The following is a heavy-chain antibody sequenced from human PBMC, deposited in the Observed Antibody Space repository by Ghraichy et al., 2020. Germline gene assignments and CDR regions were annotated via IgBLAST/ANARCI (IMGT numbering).Heavy chain of an antibody. D-gene: IGHD3-3*01. CDR1: GYTFTGYY. Sequence: VKVSCKASGYTFTGYYMHWVRQAPGQGLEWMGWINPNSGGTNYAQKFQGWVTMTRDTSISTAYMELSRLRSDDTAVYYCARDLGRFLEWLSPEFYGMDVWGQGTTVTVSS. CDR2: INPNSGGT. V-gene: IGHV1-2*04. CDR3: ARDLGRFLEWLSPEFYGMDV. J-gene: IGHJ6*02.